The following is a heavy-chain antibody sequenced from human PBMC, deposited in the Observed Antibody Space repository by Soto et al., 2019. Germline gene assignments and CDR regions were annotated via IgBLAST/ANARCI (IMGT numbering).Heavy chain of an antibody. V-gene: IGHV4-39*01. CDR1: GGSISSSSYY. CDR3: ARHEDDYDILTGFRVSWFDP. Sequence: SETLSLTCTVSGGSISSSSYYWGWIRQPPGKGLEWIGSDYYSGSTYYNPSLKSRVTISVDTSKNQFSLKLSSVTAADTAVYYCARHEDDYDILTGFRVSWFDPWGQGTLVTVS. D-gene: IGHD3-9*01. CDR2: DYYSGST. J-gene: IGHJ5*02.